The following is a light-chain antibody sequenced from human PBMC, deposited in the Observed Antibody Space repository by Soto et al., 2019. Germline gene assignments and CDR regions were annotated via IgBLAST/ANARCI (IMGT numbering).Light chain of an antibody. Sequence: EIVLTQSPGTLSLSPGERATLSCRASQSVSSSYLAWYQQKPGQAPRLLIYGASSRATGIPDRFSGSGSGTDFTLTISRLEPEDFAVYSCQQYGSSPYTFVQGTKLEIK. V-gene: IGKV3-20*01. CDR3: QQYGSSPYT. J-gene: IGKJ2*01. CDR1: QSVSSSY. CDR2: GAS.